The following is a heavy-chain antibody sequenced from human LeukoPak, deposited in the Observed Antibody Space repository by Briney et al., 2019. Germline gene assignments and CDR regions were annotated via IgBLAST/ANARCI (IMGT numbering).Heavy chain of an antibody. CDR3: ARENSYWVSWDY. V-gene: IGHV3-33*01. Sequence: PGGSLRLSCAASGLTFSSYGMHWVRQAPGKGLEWVAVIWYDGSNKYCADSVKGRFTISRDNSKNTLYLQMNSLRAEDTAVYYCARENSYWVSWDYWGQGALVTVSS. J-gene: IGHJ4*02. CDR1: GLTFSSYG. D-gene: IGHD5-18*01. CDR2: IWYDGSNK.